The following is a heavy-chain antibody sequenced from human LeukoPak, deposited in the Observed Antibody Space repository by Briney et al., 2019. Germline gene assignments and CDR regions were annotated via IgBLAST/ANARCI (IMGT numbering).Heavy chain of an antibody. V-gene: IGHV4-38-2*02. J-gene: IGHJ4*02. Sequence: SETLSLTCTVSGYSISSGYYWGWIRQPPGKGLEWIGSIYHSGSTYYNPSLKSRVTISVDTSKNQFSLKLSSVTAADTAVYYCARGQVGWELGDVFGIEFDYWGQGTLVTVSS. D-gene: IGHD1-26*01. CDR3: ARGQVGWELGDVFGIEFDY. CDR2: IYHSGST. CDR1: GYSISSGYY.